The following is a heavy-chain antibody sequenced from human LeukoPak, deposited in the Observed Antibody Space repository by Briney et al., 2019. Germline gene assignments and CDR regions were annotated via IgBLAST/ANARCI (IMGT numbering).Heavy chain of an antibody. Sequence: GASVKVSCKASGYTFTSYYMHWVRQAPGQGLEWMGIINPSGGSTSHAQKFQGRVTMTRDTSTSTVYMELSSLRSEDTAVYYCARRSGWYYFDYWGQGTLVTVSS. CDR2: INPSGGST. V-gene: IGHV1-46*01. CDR3: ARRSGWYYFDY. CDR1: GYTFTSYY. D-gene: IGHD6-19*01. J-gene: IGHJ4*02.